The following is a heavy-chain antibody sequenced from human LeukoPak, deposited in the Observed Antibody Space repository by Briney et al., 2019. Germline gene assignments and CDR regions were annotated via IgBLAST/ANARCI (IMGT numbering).Heavy chain of an antibody. J-gene: IGHJ4*02. CDR3: AKVGGSGSLDY. V-gene: IGHV3-30*18. D-gene: IGHD3-10*01. Sequence: GGSLRLSCAASGFTFSSYGMHWVRQPPGKGLEWVAVISYDGSNKYYADSVKGRFTISRDNSKNTLYLQMNSLRAEDTVVYYCAKVGGSGSLDYWGQGTLVTVSS. CDR1: GFTFSSYG. CDR2: ISYDGSNK.